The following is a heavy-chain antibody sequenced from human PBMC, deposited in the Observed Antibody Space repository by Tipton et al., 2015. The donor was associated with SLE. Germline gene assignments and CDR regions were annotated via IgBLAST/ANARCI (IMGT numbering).Heavy chain of an antibody. CDR2: IYHSGIT. V-gene: IGHV4-59*01. CDR1: GGSIRSYY. J-gene: IGHJ6*03. Sequence: TLSLTCTVSGGSIRSYYWTWIRQPPGKRLEWIAYIYHSGITNYNPSLQSRVTISVDRSKNQFSLKLTSVTAADTAVYYCARETEDTGWIHSRDYIYYYYYVDVWGQGTTVTVSS. D-gene: IGHD6-19*01. CDR3: ARETEDTGWIHSRDYIYYYYYVDV.